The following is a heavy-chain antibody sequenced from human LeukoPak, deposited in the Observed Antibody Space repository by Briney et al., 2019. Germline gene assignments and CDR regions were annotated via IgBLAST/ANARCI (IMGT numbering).Heavy chain of an antibody. CDR2: IYYSGST. D-gene: IGHD3-22*01. V-gene: IGHV4-59*01. J-gene: IGHJ4*02. CDR3: ARGEDYYDSSGYFDY. Sequence: SETLSLPCTVSGGFIISYYWSWLRQPPGKGLEWIGYIYYSGSTNYNPSLKSRVTISVDTSKNQFSLKLSSVTAADTAVYYCARGEDYYDSSGYFDYWGQGTLVTVSS. CDR1: GGFIISYY.